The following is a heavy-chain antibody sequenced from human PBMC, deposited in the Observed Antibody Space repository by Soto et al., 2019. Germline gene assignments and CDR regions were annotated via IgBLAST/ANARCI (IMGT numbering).Heavy chain of an antibody. J-gene: IGHJ6*02. CDR3: ARENIVVVPAAIIYYYYGMDV. CDR2: IIPIFGTA. D-gene: IGHD2-2*01. V-gene: IGHV1-69*01. Sequence: VRQAPGQGLEWMGGIIPIFGTANYAQKFQGRVTITADESTSTAYMELSSLRSEDTAVYYCARENIVVVPAAIIYYYYGMDVWGQGTTVTVS.